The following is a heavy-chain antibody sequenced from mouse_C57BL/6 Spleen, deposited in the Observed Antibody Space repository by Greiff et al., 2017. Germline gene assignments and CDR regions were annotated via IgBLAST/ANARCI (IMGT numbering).Heavy chain of an antibody. V-gene: IGHV1-26*01. CDR1: GYTFTDYY. D-gene: IGHD1-1*01. CDR2: INPNNGGT. Sequence: EVQLQQSGPELVKPGASVKISCKASGYTFTDYYMNWVKQSHGKSLEWIGDINPNNGGTSYNQKFKGKATLTVDKSSSTAYMELRSLTSEDSAVYYCARASITTVVARWYFDVWGTGTTVTVSS. CDR3: ARASITTVVARWYFDV. J-gene: IGHJ1*03.